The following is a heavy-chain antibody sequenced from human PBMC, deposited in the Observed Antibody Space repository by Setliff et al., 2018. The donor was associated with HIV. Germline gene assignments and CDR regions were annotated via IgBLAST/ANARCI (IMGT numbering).Heavy chain of an antibody. Sequence: SETLSLTCTVSGGSISSGGYYWSWIRQHPGKGLEWIGYVYYSGITYYNPSLKSRVSISVDTSKNQFSLDLRSVTAADTAIYYCARDDTNFFDYWGQGALVTVSS. V-gene: IGHV4-31*03. CDR3: ARDDTNFFDY. CDR2: VYYSGIT. CDR1: GGSISSGGYY. J-gene: IGHJ4*02.